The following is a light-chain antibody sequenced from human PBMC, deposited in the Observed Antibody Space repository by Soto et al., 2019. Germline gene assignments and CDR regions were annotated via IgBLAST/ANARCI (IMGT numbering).Light chain of an antibody. Sequence: LAQPGVVSGAPGELGGLSFTGNNSDVGGYNFVSWYQQHPHKAPKLMISDVSNRPSGVSNRFSGSKSGNTASLTISGLQAEDEADYYCSSYTSSSTYVFGTGTKVTVL. CDR2: DVS. V-gene: IGLV2-14*01. CDR1: NSDVGGYNF. CDR3: SSYTSSSTYV. J-gene: IGLJ1*01.